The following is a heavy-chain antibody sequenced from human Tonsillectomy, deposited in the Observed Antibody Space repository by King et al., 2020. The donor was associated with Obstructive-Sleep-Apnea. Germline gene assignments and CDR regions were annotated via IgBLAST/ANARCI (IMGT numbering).Heavy chain of an antibody. Sequence: QLVQSGAEVKKPGASVKVSCKASGYTFTSYDINWVRQATGQGLEWMGWMNPNSGNTGYVQKFQGRVTMPRNTSISTAYMELSSLRSEDTAVYFCARNKYRGSPWLAQFRHFDLWGRGTLVTVSS. V-gene: IGHV1-8*01. D-gene: IGHD6-19*01. CDR1: GYTFTSYD. J-gene: IGHJ2*01. CDR2: MNPNSGNT. CDR3: ARNKYRGSPWLAQFRHFDL.